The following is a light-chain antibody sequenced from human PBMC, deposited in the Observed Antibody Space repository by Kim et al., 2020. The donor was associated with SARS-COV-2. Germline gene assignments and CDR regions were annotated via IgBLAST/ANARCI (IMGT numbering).Light chain of an antibody. CDR2: QVN. V-gene: IGLV3-1*01. CDR1: KLADKY. Sequence: VSPGQTASITCSGDKLADKYPCWYQQKPGQSPVLVSYQVNKRPSGIPERFSGSSSGNTATLTISGTQAMDEADYYCQAWDSSTVVFGGGTQLTVL. CDR3: QAWDSSTVV. J-gene: IGLJ2*01.